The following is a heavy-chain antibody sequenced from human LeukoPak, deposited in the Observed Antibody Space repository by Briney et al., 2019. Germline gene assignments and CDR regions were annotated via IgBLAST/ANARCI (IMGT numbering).Heavy chain of an antibody. J-gene: IGHJ4*02. Sequence: SETLSLTRTVSGGSISSSSYYWGWIRQPPGKGLEWIGSIYYSGSTYYNPSLKSRVTISVDTSKNQFSLKLSSVTAADTAVYYCARQKWELLIDYWGQGTLVTVSS. CDR1: GGSISSSSYY. CDR2: IYYSGST. V-gene: IGHV4-39*01. CDR3: ARQKWELLIDY. D-gene: IGHD1-26*01.